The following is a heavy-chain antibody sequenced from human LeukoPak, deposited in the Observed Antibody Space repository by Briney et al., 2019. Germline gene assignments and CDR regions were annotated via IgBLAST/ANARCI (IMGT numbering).Heavy chain of an antibody. D-gene: IGHD3-10*01. Sequence: SETLSLICVVSGDSISISSYYWIWIRQSPGKGLEWIGSIYYRGTTYYNPSLKSRATISVDTSKQQFSLKLSSVTAVDTAVYYCVRQGSSTIGYYFDHWGQGTQVTVSS. CDR1: GDSISISSYY. J-gene: IGHJ4*02. V-gene: IGHV4-39*01. CDR2: IYYRGTT. CDR3: VRQGSSTIGYYFDH.